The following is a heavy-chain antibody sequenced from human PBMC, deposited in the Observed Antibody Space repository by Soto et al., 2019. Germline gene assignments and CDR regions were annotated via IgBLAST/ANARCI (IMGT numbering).Heavy chain of an antibody. CDR1: GGSISSSNW. V-gene: IGHV4-4*02. D-gene: IGHD3-10*01. CDR2: IYHSGST. J-gene: IGHJ5*02. CDR3: VKREGGLWFGELLSTLTYAWFDP. Sequence: PSETLSLTCAVSGGSISSSNWWSWVRQPPGKGLEWIGEIYHSGSTNYNPSLKSRVTISVDKSKNQFSLKLSSVTAADTAVYYCVKREGGLWFGELLSTLTYAWFDPWGQGTLVTVSS.